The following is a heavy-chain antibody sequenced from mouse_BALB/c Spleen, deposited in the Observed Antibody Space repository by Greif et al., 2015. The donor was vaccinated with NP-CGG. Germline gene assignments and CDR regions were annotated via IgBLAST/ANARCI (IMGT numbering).Heavy chain of an antibody. CDR1: GFTFSSYG. D-gene: IGHD3-1*01. V-gene: IGHV5-6*02. CDR3: ARHGLFDY. CDR2: ISSGGSYT. J-gene: IGHJ2*01. Sequence: EVKLVESGGDLVKPGGSLKLSCAASGFTFSSYGMSWVRQTPDKRLEWVATISSGGSYTYYPDSVKGRFTISRDNAKNTLYLQMSSLKSEDTAMYYCARHGLFDYWGQGTTLTVSS.